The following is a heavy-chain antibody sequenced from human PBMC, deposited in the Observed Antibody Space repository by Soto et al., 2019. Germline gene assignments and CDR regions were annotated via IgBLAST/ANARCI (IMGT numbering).Heavy chain of an antibody. V-gene: IGHV4-34*01. CDR1: GGSFSGYY. J-gene: IGHJ4*02. CDR2: INHSGST. CDR3: ARGSRGNTMVRGVNDY. Sequence: SETLSLTCAVYGGSFSGYYWSWIRQPPGKGLEWIGEINHSGSTNYNPSLKSRVTISVDTSKNQFSLKLSSVTAADTAVYYCARGSRGNTMVRGVNDYWGQGTLVTVSS. D-gene: IGHD3-10*01.